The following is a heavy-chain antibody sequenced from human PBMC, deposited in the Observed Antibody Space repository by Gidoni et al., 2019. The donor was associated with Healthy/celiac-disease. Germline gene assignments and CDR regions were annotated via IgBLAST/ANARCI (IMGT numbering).Heavy chain of an antibody. Sequence: SIYYSGSTYYNPSLKSRVTISVDTSKNQFSLKLSSVTAADTAVYYCARRNGDLEVFDYWGQGTLVTVSS. D-gene: IGHD4-17*01. V-gene: IGHV4-39*01. J-gene: IGHJ4*02. CDR2: IYYSGST. CDR3: ARRNGDLEVFDY.